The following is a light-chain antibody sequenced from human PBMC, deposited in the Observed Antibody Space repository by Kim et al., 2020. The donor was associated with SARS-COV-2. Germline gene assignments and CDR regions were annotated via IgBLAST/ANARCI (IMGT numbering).Light chain of an antibody. CDR2: KNN. CDR1: SNNVAYQG. Sequence: RQTATLTCTGNSNNVAYQGATWLQQHQGHPPKPLFDKNNNRPSGISERFSASRSGNTASLTINGLQPEDEADYFCSAWDTNLSAWVFGGGTQLTVL. J-gene: IGLJ3*02. CDR3: SAWDTNLSAWV. V-gene: IGLV10-54*04.